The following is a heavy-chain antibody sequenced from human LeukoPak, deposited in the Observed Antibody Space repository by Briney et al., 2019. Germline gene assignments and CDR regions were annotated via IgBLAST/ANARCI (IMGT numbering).Heavy chain of an antibody. J-gene: IGHJ5*02. D-gene: IGHD6-6*01. CDR2: ICAYNGNT. V-gene: IGHV1-18*01. CDR3: PTHSIRYSSWSGRIHNWFDP. Sequence: ASVKLSCKTSGYTFTIYGISWVRQAPGQGLEWMGWICAYNGNTYYAQKLQGRVTMTTDTSKSTAYMQLRSLRSDDTAVYYCPTHSIRYSSWSGRIHNWFDPWGQGALLTVSS. CDR1: GYTFTIYG.